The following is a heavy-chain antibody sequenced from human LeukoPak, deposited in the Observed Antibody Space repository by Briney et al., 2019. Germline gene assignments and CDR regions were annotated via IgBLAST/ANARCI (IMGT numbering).Heavy chain of an antibody. J-gene: IGHJ4*02. CDR2: MDRHSDI. CDR3: VGDPTTNRYQYFQY. D-gene: IGHD1-14*01. Sequence: GGSLRLSCTASGFIFSNFGVIWVRQAPGKGLEWVSCMDRHSDIYYADSVKRRFTISRDNARNSVYLQMNSLTVEDSGVYYCVGDPTTNRYQYFQYWGQGALVTVSS. CDR1: GFIFSNFG. V-gene: IGHV3-21*01.